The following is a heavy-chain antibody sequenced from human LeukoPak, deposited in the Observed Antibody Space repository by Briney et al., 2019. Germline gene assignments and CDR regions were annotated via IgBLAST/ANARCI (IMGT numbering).Heavy chain of an antibody. CDR2: IRSQTAGGTT. D-gene: IGHD2-15*01. Sequence: GGSLRLSCAVAGLTLSNVWMNWVRQAPGKGLEWVGRIRSQTAGGTTDFAAPVKGRFSISRDDSKNSLYLQMNSLTSEDTAVYYCAHGSAQYYEYWGQGTLVTVSS. CDR1: GLTLSNVW. J-gene: IGHJ1*01. V-gene: IGHV3-15*07. CDR3: AHGSAQYYEY.